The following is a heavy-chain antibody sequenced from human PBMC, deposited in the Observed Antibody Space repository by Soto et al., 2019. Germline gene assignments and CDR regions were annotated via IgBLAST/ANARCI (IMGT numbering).Heavy chain of an antibody. Sequence: SETLSLTCAVYGGSFSGYYWSWIRQPPGKGLEWIGEINHSGSTNYNPALNSRVTISVDTSKNQFSLKLSSVTAADTSVYYCARVDYYGSGSYDYWGQGTLVTVSS. CDR2: INHSGST. V-gene: IGHV4-34*01. CDR3: ARVDYYGSGSYDY. D-gene: IGHD3-10*01. J-gene: IGHJ4*02. CDR1: GGSFSGYY.